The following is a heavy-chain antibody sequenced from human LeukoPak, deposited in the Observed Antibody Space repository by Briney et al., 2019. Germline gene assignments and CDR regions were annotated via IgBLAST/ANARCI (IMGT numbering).Heavy chain of an antibody. J-gene: IGHJ4*02. CDR2: IIPIFGTA. D-gene: IGHD4-17*01. CDR3: ARGLNDYGDYVSPG. V-gene: IGHV1-69*13. Sequence: GASVKVSCKASGGTFSSYAISWVRQAPGQGLEWMGGIIPIFGTANYAQKFQGRVTITADESTSTSYMELSSLRSEDTAVYYCARGLNDYGDYVSPGWGQGTLVTVSS. CDR1: GGTFSSYA.